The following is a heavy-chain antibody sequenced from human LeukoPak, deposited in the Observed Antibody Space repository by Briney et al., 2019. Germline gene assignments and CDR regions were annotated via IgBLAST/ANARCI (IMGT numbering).Heavy chain of an antibody. D-gene: IGHD6-6*01. J-gene: IGHJ4*02. CDR1: GYTFTSYD. V-gene: IGHV1-8*01. Sequence: GASVKVSCKASGYTFTSYDINWVRQATGQGLEWMGWMNPNSGNTGYAQKFQGRVTMTRNTSISTAYMELSSLRSEDTAVYYCARAYSSSSRRGILYWGQGTLVTVSS. CDR3: ARAYSSSSRRGILY. CDR2: MNPNSGNT.